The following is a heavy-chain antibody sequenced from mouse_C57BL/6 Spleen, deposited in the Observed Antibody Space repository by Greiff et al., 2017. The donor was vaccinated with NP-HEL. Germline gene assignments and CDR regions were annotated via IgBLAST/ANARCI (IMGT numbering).Heavy chain of an antibody. CDR3: ASIGGDYGSSYVFDY. CDR2: IYPSDSET. D-gene: IGHD1-1*01. V-gene: IGHV1-61*01. Sequence: QVQLQQPGAELVRPGSSVKLSCKASGYTFTSYWMAWVKQRPGQGLEWIGNIYPSDSETHYNQKFKDKATLTVDKSSSTAYMQLSSLTSEDSAVYYCASIGGDYGSSYVFDYWGQGTTLTVSS. CDR1: GYTFTSYW. J-gene: IGHJ2*01.